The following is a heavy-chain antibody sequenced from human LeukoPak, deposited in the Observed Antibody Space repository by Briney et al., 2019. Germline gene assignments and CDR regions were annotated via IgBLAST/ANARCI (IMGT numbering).Heavy chain of an antibody. Sequence: PGGSLRLSCAASGFTFSSYSMNWVRQAPGKGLEWVSYISSSSSTIYYADSVKGRFTISRDNSKNTLYLQMNSLRAEDTAVYYCARDNPLWAGAFDIWGQGTMVTVSS. D-gene: IGHD2-21*01. CDR3: ARDNPLWAGAFDI. V-gene: IGHV3-48*01. J-gene: IGHJ3*02. CDR2: ISSSSSTI. CDR1: GFTFSSYS.